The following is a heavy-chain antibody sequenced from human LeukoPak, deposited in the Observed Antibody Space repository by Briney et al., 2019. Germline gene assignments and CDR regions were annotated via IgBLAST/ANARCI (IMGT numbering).Heavy chain of an antibody. CDR2: IYYSGST. Sequence: SETLSLTCTVSGGSISSYYWSWIRQPPGKGLEWIGYIYYSGSTNYNPSLKSRVTISVDTSKNQFSLKLSSVTAADTAVYYCARGFRQQLEGGMDVWGQGTTVTVSS. V-gene: IGHV4-59*01. J-gene: IGHJ6*02. D-gene: IGHD6-13*01. CDR1: GGSISSYY. CDR3: ARGFRQQLEGGMDV.